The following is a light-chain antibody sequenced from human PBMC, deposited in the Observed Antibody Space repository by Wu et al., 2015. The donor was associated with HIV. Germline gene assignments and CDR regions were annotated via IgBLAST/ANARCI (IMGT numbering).Light chain of an antibody. Sequence: ETVMTQSPDTLSVSPGERATLSCRASQSVSSKLAWYQQKPGQAPRLLIYAASTRAIGIPVRLNGIGSGTEFTLTISSVQSEDFALYFCQQYNDWPPWTFGQGTKVEIK. CDR3: QQYNDWPPWT. CDR1: QSVSSK. CDR2: AAS. J-gene: IGKJ1*01. V-gene: IGKV3-15*01.